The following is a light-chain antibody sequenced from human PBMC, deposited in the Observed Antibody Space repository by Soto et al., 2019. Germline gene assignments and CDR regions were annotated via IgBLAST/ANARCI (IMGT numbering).Light chain of an antibody. CDR3: AAWDDSLSGYV. J-gene: IGLJ1*01. CDR2: RNN. V-gene: IGLV1-47*01. Sequence: QSALTQPPSASGTPGQRVTISCSGSSSNIGSNYVYWYQQLPGTAPQLLIYRNNQRPSGVPDRFSGSKSGTSASLAISGLRSEDEADYYCAAWDDSLSGYVFGTGTKLTVL. CDR1: SSNIGSNY.